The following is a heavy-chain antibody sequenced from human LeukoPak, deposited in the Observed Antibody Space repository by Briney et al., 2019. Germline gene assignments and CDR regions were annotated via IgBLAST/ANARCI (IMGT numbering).Heavy chain of an antibody. CDR2: INHNGYVN. CDR3: ARGGGLDV. V-gene: IGHV3-7*03. D-gene: IGHD3-16*01. Sequence: GGSLRLSCAASGFTFRSYWMNCARQAPGKGLEWVARINHNGYVNYYVDSVKGRFTISRDNAKNSLYLQMSNLRAEDTAVYFCARGGGLDVWGQGATVTVSS. J-gene: IGHJ6*02. CDR1: GFTFRSYW.